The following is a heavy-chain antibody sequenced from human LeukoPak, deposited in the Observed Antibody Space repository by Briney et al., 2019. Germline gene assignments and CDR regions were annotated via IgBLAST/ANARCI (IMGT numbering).Heavy chain of an antibody. J-gene: IGHJ4*02. CDR2: IRSKTYGGTT. V-gene: IGHV3-49*04. D-gene: IGHD5-24*01. CDR1: GFTFGDYP. CDR3: TKSRDGYNGGLVDY. Sequence: GRSLRLSCTASGFTFGDYPMSWVRQAPGKGHEWVGFIRSKTYGGTTEYAASVKGRFTISRDDSKSIAYLQMNSLKNEDTAVYYCTKSRDGYNGGLVDYWGQGTLVTVSS.